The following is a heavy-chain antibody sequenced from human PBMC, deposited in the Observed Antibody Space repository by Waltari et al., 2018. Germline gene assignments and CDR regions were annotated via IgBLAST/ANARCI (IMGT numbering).Heavy chain of an antibody. CDR3: ARDRLTPSSPGDNFDH. D-gene: IGHD6-6*01. CDR1: GFTLRTFW. Sequence: EVQLVESVGGLVQPVGSLRLSCSASGFTLRTFWLHWVSHSPVKGLMVVSRINGDGQIITYADSVKGRFTISRDNAKSTLYLQMNSLRVEDTGLYYCARDRLTPSSPGDNFDHWGQGTLVTVSP. V-gene: IGHV3-74*01. CDR2: INGDGQII. J-gene: IGHJ4*02.